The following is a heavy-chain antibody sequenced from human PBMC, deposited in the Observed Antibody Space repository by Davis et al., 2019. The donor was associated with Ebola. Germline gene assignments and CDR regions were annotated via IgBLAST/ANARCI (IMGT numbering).Heavy chain of an antibody. V-gene: IGHV3-23*01. CDR2: ISGSGGST. Sequence: PGGSLRLSCAVSGFTVSSNYMSWVRQAPGEGLEWVSAISGSGGSTYYADSVKGRFTISRDNSKNTLYLQMNSLRAEDTAVYYCAKDRPITMVQGVPFDYWGQGTLVTVSS. CDR1: GFTVSSNY. CDR3: AKDRPITMVQGVPFDY. J-gene: IGHJ4*02. D-gene: IGHD3-10*01.